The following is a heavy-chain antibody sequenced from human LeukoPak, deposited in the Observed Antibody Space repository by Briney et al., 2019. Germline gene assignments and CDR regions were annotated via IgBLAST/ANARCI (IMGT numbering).Heavy chain of an antibody. CDR3: ARDRALDYYDSMSHFDY. CDR2: IYYSGST. J-gene: IGHJ4*02. Sequence: KPSETLSLTCTVSGGSISSSSYYWGWIRQPPGKGLEWIGSIYYSGSTYYNPSHKSRVTISVDTSKNQFSLKLSSVTAADTAVYYCARDRALDYYDSMSHFDYWGQGTLVTVSS. CDR1: GGSISSSSYY. V-gene: IGHV4-39*07. D-gene: IGHD3-22*01.